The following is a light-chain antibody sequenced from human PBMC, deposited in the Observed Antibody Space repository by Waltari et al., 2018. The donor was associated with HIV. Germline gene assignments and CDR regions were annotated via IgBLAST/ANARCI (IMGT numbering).Light chain of an antibody. Sequence: DIKMNQSPSSRAASVGDRVTITCQASQDISKYLSWHQQKPGKAPRLLISDASNLQTGVPSRFSGIGSGTDFTFTISSLQPEDIATYFCQQYDSLPFTFGPGTKVDIK. CDR1: QDISKY. J-gene: IGKJ3*01. CDR3: QQYDSLPFT. CDR2: DAS. V-gene: IGKV1-33*01.